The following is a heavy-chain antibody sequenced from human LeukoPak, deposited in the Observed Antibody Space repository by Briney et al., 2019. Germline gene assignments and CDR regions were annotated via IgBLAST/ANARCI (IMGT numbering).Heavy chain of an antibody. CDR3: ASEGSSGWYDY. CDR1: GGTFSSYA. J-gene: IGHJ4*02. Sequence: GASVKVSCKASGGTFSSYAISWVRQAPGQGLEWMGGIIPIFGTANYAQKFQGRVTMTRDTSISTAYMELSRLRSDDTAVYYCASEGSSGWYDYWGQGTLVTVSS. CDR2: IIPIFGTA. D-gene: IGHD6-19*01. V-gene: IGHV1-69*05.